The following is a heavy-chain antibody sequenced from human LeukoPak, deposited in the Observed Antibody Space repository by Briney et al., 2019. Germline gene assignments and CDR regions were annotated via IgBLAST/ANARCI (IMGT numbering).Heavy chain of an antibody. J-gene: IGHJ4*02. D-gene: IGHD1-20*01. CDR2: TYYRSKWYN. CDR1: GDSVSSKSAA. Sequence: SQTLSLTCAISGDSVSSKSAAWNWIRQSPSRGLEWLGRTYYRSKWYNDYAVSVKSRITINPDTSKNQFSLQLNSVTPEDTAVYYCARAIRYNWIPSDFDYWGQGTLVTVSS. V-gene: IGHV6-1*01. CDR3: ARAIRYNWIPSDFDY.